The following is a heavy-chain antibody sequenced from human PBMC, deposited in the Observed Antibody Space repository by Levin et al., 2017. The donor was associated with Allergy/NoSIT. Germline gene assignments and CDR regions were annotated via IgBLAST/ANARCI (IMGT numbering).Heavy chain of an antibody. V-gene: IGHV3-49*04. CDR3: ARSLTLVGAKYWFDY. D-gene: IGHD1-26*01. CDR1: GFTFVNHA. J-gene: IGHJ4*02. Sequence: AGESLKISCTGSGFTFVNHAVTWVRQAPGKGLEWVGFIRNKAYGETTEYAASVKGRFTISRDNSKNIAYLQMNSLKIEDTAVYYCARSLTLVGAKYWFDYWGQGALVTVSS. CDR2: IRNKAYGETT.